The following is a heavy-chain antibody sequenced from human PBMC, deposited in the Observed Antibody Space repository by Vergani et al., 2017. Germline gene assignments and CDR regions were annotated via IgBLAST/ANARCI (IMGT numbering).Heavy chain of an antibody. J-gene: IGHJ4*02. CDR2: IKQDGSEK. CDR3: ASVPNGDEIRFDY. V-gene: IGHV3-7*01. Sequence: EVQLVESGGGLVQPGGSLRLSCAASGFTFSSYWMSWVRQAPGKGLEWVANIKQDGSEKYCVDSVKGRFTISRDNAKNSLYLQMNSLRDEETAVYYCASVPNGDEIRFDYWGQGTLVTVSS. D-gene: IGHD7-27*01. CDR1: GFTFSSYW.